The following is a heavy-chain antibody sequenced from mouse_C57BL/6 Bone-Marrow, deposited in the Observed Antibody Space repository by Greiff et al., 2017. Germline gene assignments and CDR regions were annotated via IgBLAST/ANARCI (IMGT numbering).Heavy chain of an antibody. CDR1: GYTFTDYE. Sequence: QVHVKQSGAELVRPGASVTLSCKASGYTFTDYEMHWVKQTPVHGLEWIGAIDPETGGTAYNQKFKGKAILTADKSSSTAYMELRSLTSEDSAVYYWTREGQLRPYYFDYWGQGTTLTVSS. V-gene: IGHV1-15*01. J-gene: IGHJ2*01. CDR2: IDPETGGT. D-gene: IGHD3-2*02. CDR3: TREGQLRPYYFDY.